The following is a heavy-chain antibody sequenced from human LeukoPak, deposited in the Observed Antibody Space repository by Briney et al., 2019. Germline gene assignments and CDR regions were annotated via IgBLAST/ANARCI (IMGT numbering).Heavy chain of an antibody. D-gene: IGHD6-13*01. CDR1: GVSISGHY. CDR3: ARTTGYSSSWHDY. Sequence: SETLSLTCTVSGVSISGHYWTWIRQLPGKGLEWIGYIYYSGSTSYNPSLKSRVTMSLDTSKNQFSLKLSSVTAADTAVYYCARTTGYSSSWHDYWGQGILVTISS. V-gene: IGHV4-59*11. CDR2: IYYSGST. J-gene: IGHJ4*02.